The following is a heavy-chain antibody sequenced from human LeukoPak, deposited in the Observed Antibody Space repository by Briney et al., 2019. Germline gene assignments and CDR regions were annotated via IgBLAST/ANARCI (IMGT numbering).Heavy chain of an antibody. D-gene: IGHD3-10*01. CDR3: ARSRQASGLFSS. J-gene: IGHJ5*02. Sequence: PSETLSVTCTVSGYAIFSGGFSWHWTRQPPGKGLEWMGCIYDRGPAHYNPSLKSRFTISMDRPKNQFFLNVTSLTAADTAVYYCARSRQASGLFSSWGQGTLVVVSS. CDR1: GYAIFSGGFS. CDR2: IYDRGPA. V-gene: IGHV4-30-2*01.